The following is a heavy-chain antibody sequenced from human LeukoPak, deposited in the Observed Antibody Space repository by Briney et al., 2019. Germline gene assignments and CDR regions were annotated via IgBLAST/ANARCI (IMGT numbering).Heavy chain of an antibody. Sequence: SETLSLTCTVSGGSISSSSYYWGWIRQPPGKGLEWIGSIYYSGSTYYNPSLKSRVTISADTSKNQFSLKLSSVTAANTAVYYCARQGGDYDILTGAQRPSYYFDYWGQGTLVTVSS. CDR3: ARQGGDYDILTGAQRPSYYFDY. J-gene: IGHJ4*02. V-gene: IGHV4-39*01. CDR1: GGSISSSSYY. D-gene: IGHD3-9*01. CDR2: IYYSGST.